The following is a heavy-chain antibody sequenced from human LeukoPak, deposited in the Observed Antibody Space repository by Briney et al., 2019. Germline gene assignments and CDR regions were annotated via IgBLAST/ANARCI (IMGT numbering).Heavy chain of an antibody. D-gene: IGHD2-15*01. V-gene: IGHV4-38-2*01. J-gene: IGHJ5*02. Sequence: PGGSLRLSCAASGFTFSSYAMSWIRQPPGKGLEWIGSIYYSGSTYYNPSLKSRVTISVDTSKNQFSLKLSSVTAADTAVYYCATTPRGYCSGGSCYEKLRFDPWGQGTLVTVSS. CDR3: ATTPRGYCSGGSCYEKLRFDP. CDR2: IYYSGST. CDR1: GFTFSSYA.